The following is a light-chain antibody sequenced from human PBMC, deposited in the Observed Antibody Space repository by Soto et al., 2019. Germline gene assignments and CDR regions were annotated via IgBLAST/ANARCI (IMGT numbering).Light chain of an antibody. J-gene: IGLJ1*01. V-gene: IGLV2-8*01. CDR2: EVS. CDR3: SSYAGSNNSV. Sequence: SVVAQPPSASGAPGQSVTISCPGTSSAVGGYNYVSWYQQHPGKAPKLMIYEVSKRPSGVPDRFSGSKSGNTASLTVSGLQAEDEADYYCSSYAGSNNSVFGTGTKVTVL. CDR1: SSAVGGYNY.